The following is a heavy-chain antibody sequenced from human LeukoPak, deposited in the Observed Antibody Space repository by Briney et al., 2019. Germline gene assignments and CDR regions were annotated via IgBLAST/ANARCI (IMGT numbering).Heavy chain of an antibody. CDR3: ARDHGDYPLGWFDP. CDR1: GYTFTGYY. J-gene: IGHJ5*02. D-gene: IGHD4-17*01. CDR2: INPNSGGT. V-gene: IGHV1-2*02. Sequence: ASVKVSCKASGYTFTGYYMHWVRQAPGQGLEWMGWINPNSGGTNYAQKFQGRVTMTRDTSISTAYMELSRLRSDDTAVYYCARDHGDYPLGWFDPWGQGTLVTVSS.